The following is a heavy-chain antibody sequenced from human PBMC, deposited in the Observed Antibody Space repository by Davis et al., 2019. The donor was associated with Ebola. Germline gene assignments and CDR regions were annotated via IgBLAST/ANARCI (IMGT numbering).Heavy chain of an antibody. D-gene: IGHD4-17*01. CDR3: ARGALNYVESWFDP. V-gene: IGHV1-24*01. CDR2: FDPEDGET. Sequence: ASVKVSCKVSGYTLTELSMHWVRQAPGKGLEWMGGFDPEDGETIYAQKFQGRVTMTEDTSTDTAYMELSSLRSEDTAVYYCARGALNYVESWFDPWGQGTLVTVSS. J-gene: IGHJ5*02. CDR1: GYTLTELS.